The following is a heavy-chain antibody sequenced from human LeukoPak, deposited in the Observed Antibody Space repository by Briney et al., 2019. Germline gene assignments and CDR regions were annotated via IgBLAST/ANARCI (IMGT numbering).Heavy chain of an antibody. D-gene: IGHD3-22*01. CDR1: GYTFTAYY. V-gene: IGHV1-2*02. CDR3: WYYYDSSNAVVNAFDI. CDR2: INPNSGGT. Sequence: ASVKVSCKASGYTFTAYYMHWVRQAPGQGLEWMGWINPNSGGTNYAQKFQGRVTMTRDTSISTAYMELSRLRSDDTAVYYCWYYYDSSNAVVNAFDIWGQGTMVTVSS. J-gene: IGHJ3*02.